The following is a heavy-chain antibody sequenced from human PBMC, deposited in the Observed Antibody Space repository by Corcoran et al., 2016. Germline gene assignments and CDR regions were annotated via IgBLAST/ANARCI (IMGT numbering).Heavy chain of an antibody. J-gene: IGHJ6*02. Sequence: EVQLMQSGAEVKKPGESLKISCKGSGYSFTSYWIGWVRQMPEKGLEWMGIIYPGDSDTRYSPSFQGQVTISADKSISTAYLKWSSLKASDTAMYYCASVFRPGYYYYGIDVWGQWTMVTVSS. CDR3: ASVFRPGYYYYGIDV. D-gene: IGHD3-10*01. V-gene: IGHV5-51*01. CDR1: GYSFTSYW. CDR2: IYPGDSDT.